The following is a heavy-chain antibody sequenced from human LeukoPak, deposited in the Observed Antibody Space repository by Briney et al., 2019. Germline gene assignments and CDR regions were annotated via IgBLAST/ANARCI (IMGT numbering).Heavy chain of an antibody. Sequence: PSETLSLTCAVYGGSFSGYYWSWIRQPPGKGLEWIGEINHSGSTNYNPSLKSRVTISVDTSKNQFSLKLSSVTAADTAVYYCARRNYGSGVDPWGQGTLVTVSS. CDR2: INHSGST. J-gene: IGHJ5*02. CDR3: ARRNYGSGVDP. CDR1: GGSFSGYY. D-gene: IGHD3-10*01. V-gene: IGHV4-34*01.